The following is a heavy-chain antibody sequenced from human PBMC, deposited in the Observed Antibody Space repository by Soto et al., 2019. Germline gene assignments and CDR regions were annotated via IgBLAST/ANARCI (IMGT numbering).Heavy chain of an antibody. J-gene: IGHJ4*02. Sequence: QVQLVQSGSEVKKPGSSVKVSCKASGGTFSSYAISWVRQSPGQGLEWMGGIIPIFGTAHYPQKFQGRVTITADESTSTAYMELRSLRSEDTAVYYCAREATVRGPLDYWGQGTLVTVSS. CDR1: GGTFSSYA. V-gene: IGHV1-69*13. CDR3: AREATVRGPLDY. CDR2: IIPIFGTA. D-gene: IGHD3-10*01.